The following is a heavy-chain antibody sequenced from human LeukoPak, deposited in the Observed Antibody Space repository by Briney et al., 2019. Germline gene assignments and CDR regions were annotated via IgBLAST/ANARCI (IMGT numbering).Heavy chain of an antibody. CDR2: ISGSGGST. V-gene: IGHV3-23*01. D-gene: IGHD4-17*01. CDR3: AKSKHGDYDGMVFCYFDY. Sequence: PGGSLRLSCAASGFTFSSYAMSWVRQAPGKGLEWVSAISGSGGSTYYADSVKGRFTISRDNSKNTLYLQMNSLRAEDTAVYYCAKSKHGDYDGMVFCYFDYWGQGTLVTVSS. CDR1: GFTFSSYA. J-gene: IGHJ4*02.